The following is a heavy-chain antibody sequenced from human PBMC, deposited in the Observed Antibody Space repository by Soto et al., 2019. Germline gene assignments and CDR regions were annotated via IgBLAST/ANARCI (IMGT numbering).Heavy chain of an antibody. CDR3: ARDREDGSNAHDY. V-gene: IGHV1-69*04. Sequence: SVKVSCKASGNTVPNYAIHWVRQAPGQRLEWMGRIIPILGIANYAQKFQGRVTITADKSTSTAYMELSSLRSEDTAVYYCARDREDGSNAHDYWGQGTLVTLSS. CDR2: IIPILGIA. CDR1: GNTVPNYA. J-gene: IGHJ4*02. D-gene: IGHD2-8*01.